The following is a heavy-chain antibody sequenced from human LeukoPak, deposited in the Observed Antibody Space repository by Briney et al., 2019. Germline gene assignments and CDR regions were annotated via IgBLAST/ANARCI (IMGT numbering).Heavy chain of an antibody. CDR1: GGTFSSYT. Sequence: SVKVSCKASGGTFSSYTISWVRQAPGQGLEWMGRIIPILGIANYAQKFQGRVTITADKSTSTAYMELSSLRSEDTAVYYCARNSRFSLLWFGELLDYWGQGTLVTVSS. J-gene: IGHJ4*02. CDR3: ARNSRFSLLWFGELLDY. D-gene: IGHD3-10*01. CDR2: IIPILGIA. V-gene: IGHV1-69*02.